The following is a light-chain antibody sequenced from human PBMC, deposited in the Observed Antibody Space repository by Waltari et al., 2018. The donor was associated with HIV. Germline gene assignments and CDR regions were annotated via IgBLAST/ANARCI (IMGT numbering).Light chain of an antibody. CDR2: LAS. Sequence: DIQLTQSPSSLSPSIGDQVTITCRASQTIDNYLHWYQFKPGQAPKLLIYLASTLQSGVPLRVRGDGSGTLFSLSISGVQPADLATYFCQQTYSPPRTFG. J-gene: IGKJ5*01. V-gene: IGKV1-39*01. CDR3: QQTYSPPRT. CDR1: QTIDNY.